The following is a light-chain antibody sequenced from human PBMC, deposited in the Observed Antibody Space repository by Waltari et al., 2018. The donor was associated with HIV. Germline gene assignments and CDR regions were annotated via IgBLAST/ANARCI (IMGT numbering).Light chain of an antibody. V-gene: IGLV2-14*01. Sequence: QSALTQPAPVSGSPGQSLTVSCTGPSSDVGAYAFVSWYQQTPGIAPKLVIYEVSNRPSGISDRFSGSKSGNTASLTISGLQTEDEADYYCSSFTTSNSLLFGGGTKVTVL. CDR2: EVS. CDR1: SSDVGAYAF. CDR3: SSFTTSNSLL. J-gene: IGLJ2*01.